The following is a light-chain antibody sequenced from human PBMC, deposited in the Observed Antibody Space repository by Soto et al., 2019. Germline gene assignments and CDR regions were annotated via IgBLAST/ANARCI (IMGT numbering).Light chain of an antibody. J-gene: IGKJ1*01. Sequence: IVLTQSPVTLSLSPGERATLSCRASQSVSSSYLAWYQQKPGQAPRLLIYGASSRATGIPDRFSGSGSGTDFTLTISRLEPEDFAVYYCQQYGSSPRTFGQGTKVDI. CDR3: QQYGSSPRT. CDR2: GAS. CDR1: QSVSSSY. V-gene: IGKV3-20*01.